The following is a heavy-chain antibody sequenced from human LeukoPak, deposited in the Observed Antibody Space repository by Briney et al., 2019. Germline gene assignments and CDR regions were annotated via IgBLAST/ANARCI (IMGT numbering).Heavy chain of an antibody. J-gene: IGHJ5*02. CDR1: GYRLNNYW. Sequence: LGESLKISCKGSGYRLNNYWIGWVRQMPGKGLEWMGIIYPGDSDTGYSPSFEGQVTISADKSISTAYLQWSSLRTSDTAIYYCARRTSGLRYDTWGQGTLVTVSS. CDR3: ARRTSGLRYDT. CDR2: IYPGDSDT. V-gene: IGHV5-51*01. D-gene: IGHD1-7*01.